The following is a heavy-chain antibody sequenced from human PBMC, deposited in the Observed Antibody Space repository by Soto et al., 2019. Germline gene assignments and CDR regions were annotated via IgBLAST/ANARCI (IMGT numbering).Heavy chain of an antibody. CDR1: GFTFTSYY. V-gene: IGHV1-46*03. CDR3: AMRSTEGAYYYMDV. CDR2: INPAGGTT. D-gene: IGHD2-2*01. Sequence: QVQLVQSGTEVKKPGASVKVSCKASGFTFTSYYMHWVRQAPGQGLEWMGIINPAGGTTTYAQSLQGRVTITRDTSTSTIYMELRSLRSEDTDVYYCAMRSTEGAYYYMDVWGKGTTVTVSS. J-gene: IGHJ6*03.